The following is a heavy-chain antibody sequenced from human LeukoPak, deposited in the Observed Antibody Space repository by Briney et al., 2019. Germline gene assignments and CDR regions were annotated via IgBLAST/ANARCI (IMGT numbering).Heavy chain of an antibody. D-gene: IGHD2-15*01. J-gene: IGHJ4*02. CDR2: INSIGTTI. Sequence: GGXXXXSCAASGFSFSSYEMNWVRQAPGKGPEWISYINSIGTTIYYADSVKGRFTVSRDNAKSSLYLQTSSLRVEDTAVYYCARNRGSEVDYWGQGTLVTVSS. CDR1: GFSFSSYE. V-gene: IGHV3-48*03. CDR3: ARNRGSEVDY.